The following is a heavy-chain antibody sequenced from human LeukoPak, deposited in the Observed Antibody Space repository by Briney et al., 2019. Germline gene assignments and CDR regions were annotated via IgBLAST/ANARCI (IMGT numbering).Heavy chain of an antibody. Sequence: PSETLSLTCAVYGGPFSGYYWSWIRQPPGKGLEWIGEINHSGSTNYNPSLKSRVTISVDTSKNQFSLKLSSVTAADTAVYYCARGYPWSAWVVVITGGSYGFDYWGQGTLVTVSS. J-gene: IGHJ4*02. D-gene: IGHD3-22*01. CDR3: ARGYPWSAWVVVITGGSYGFDY. V-gene: IGHV4-34*01. CDR2: INHSGST. CDR1: GGPFSGYY.